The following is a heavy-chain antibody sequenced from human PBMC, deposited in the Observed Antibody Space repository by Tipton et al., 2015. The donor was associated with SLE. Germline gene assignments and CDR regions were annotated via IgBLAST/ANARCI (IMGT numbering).Heavy chain of an antibody. Sequence: TLSLTCTVSGGSISGFYWSWIRQPDGKGLEWIGYIYYSGTTNYNPSLKSRVTMSVDTSKNQFSLKLSSVTAADTAVYYCASAPYSSWFDPWGQGTLVTVSS. CDR2: IYYSGTT. V-gene: IGHV4-59*12. J-gene: IGHJ5*02. CDR3: ASAPYSSWFDP. CDR1: GGSISGFY. D-gene: IGHD2-15*01.